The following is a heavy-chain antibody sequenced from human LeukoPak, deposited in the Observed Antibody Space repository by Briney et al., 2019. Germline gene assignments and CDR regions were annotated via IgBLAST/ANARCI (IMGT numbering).Heavy chain of an antibody. CDR2: ISSSGSTI. CDR3: AREAYSGSYPDY. J-gene: IGHJ4*02. CDR1: GFTFSSYE. Sequence: PGGSLRLSCAASGFTFSSYEVNWVRQAPGKGLEWVSYISSSGSTIYYADSVKGRFTISRDNAKNSLYLQMNSLRAEDTAVYYCAREAYSGSYPDYWGQGTLATVSS. V-gene: IGHV3-48*03. D-gene: IGHD1-26*01.